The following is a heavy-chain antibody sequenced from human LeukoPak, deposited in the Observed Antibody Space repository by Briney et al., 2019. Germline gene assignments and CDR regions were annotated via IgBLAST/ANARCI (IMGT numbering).Heavy chain of an antibody. V-gene: IGHV5-51*01. CDR3: AKERWGSVDS. CDR2: IYPGDSDT. CDR1: GYRFTDHW. D-gene: IGHD7-27*01. J-gene: IGHJ4*02. Sequence: GESLKISCKASGYRFTDHWPSWVRQMPGKGLEWMGIIYPGDSDTRYSPSFQGRVTISADKSTSTVYLQWNSLQASDTAMYYCAKERWGSVDSWGQGSLVTVSS.